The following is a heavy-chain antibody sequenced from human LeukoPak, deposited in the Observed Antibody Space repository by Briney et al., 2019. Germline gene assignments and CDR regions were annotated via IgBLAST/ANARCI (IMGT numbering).Heavy chain of an antibody. D-gene: IGHD3-22*01. Sequence: ASVKVSCKASGYTFTGYYMHWVRQAPGQGLEWMGWINPNSGGTNYAQKFQGRVTMTRDTSISTAYMELSRLRSDDTAVYYCARGPVVIKNYYMDVWGKGTTVTIYS. CDR2: INPNSGGT. CDR1: GYTFTGYY. CDR3: ARGPVVIKNYYMDV. V-gene: IGHV1-2*02. J-gene: IGHJ6*03.